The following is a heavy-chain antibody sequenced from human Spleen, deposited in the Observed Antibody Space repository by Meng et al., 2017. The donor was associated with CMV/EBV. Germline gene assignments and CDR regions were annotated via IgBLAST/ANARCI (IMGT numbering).Heavy chain of an antibody. V-gene: IGHV3-23*01. CDR2: ISGSGGST. CDR3: AKPANTLQITDY. D-gene: IGHD2-15*01. CDR1: GVTFSSYA. Sequence: SCAASGVTFSSYAMSWVRQGPGKGLEWVSGISGSGGSTYYADSVKGRFTISRDNSKNTLYLQMNSLRAEDTAVYYCAKPANTLQITDYWGQGTLVTVSS. J-gene: IGHJ4*02.